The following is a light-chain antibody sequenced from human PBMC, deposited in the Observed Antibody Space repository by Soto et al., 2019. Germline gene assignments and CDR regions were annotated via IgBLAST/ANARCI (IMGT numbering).Light chain of an antibody. V-gene: IGKV2-28*01. CDR3: MQSLYTPWT. J-gene: IGKJ1*01. Sequence: IVMTQSPLSLPVTPGEPASISCRSSQSVLRSNGKNHLSWYLQKPGQSPQLLIYMGFNRASGVPDRFIGSGSGTDFTLKISRVEAEDVGVYYCMQSLYTPWTFGQGTSVEIK. CDR1: QSVLRSNGKNH. CDR2: MGF.